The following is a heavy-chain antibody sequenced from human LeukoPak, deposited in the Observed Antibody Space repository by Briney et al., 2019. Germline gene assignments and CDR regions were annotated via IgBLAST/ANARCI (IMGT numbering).Heavy chain of an antibody. V-gene: IGHV4-34*01. CDR1: GGSFSGYY. CDR3: ARVAGGYSGCDYPGGDY. D-gene: IGHD5-12*01. CDR2: INHSGST. J-gene: IGHJ4*02. Sequence: SETLSLTCAVYGGSFSGYYWSWIRQPPGKGLEWIGEINHSGSTNYNPSLKSRVTISVDTSKNQFSLKLSSVTAADTAVYYCARVAGGYSGCDYPGGDYWGQGTLVTVSS.